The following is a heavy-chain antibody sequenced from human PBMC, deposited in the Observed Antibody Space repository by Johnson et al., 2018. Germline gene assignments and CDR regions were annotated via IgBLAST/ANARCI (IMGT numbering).Heavy chain of an antibody. J-gene: IGHJ3*01. CDR2: INPAAGGT. D-gene: IGHD3-10*01. V-gene: IGHV1-46*01. CDR1: GYSFTNQY. Sequence: VQLVETGAEVKKPGASVKVSCKASGYSFTNQYLHWVRQAPGQGLEWMGVINPAAGGTIYAQKFYGRVTLTRDTSTTTVYLEVTNLGSEDTAVYYCAGGPILVRGLIITQIKSDDFDLWGQGTMVTVSS. CDR3: AGGPILVRGLIITQIKSDDFDL.